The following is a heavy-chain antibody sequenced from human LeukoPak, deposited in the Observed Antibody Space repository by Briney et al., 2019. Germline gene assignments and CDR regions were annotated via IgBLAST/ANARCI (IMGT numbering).Heavy chain of an antibody. J-gene: IGHJ2*01. D-gene: IGHD5-12*01. CDR1: GFTFSNYA. CDR2: ISGSGGST. CDR3: AITPPVRSLKPKWPFDL. Sequence: GGSLRLSCAASGFTFSNYAMTWVRQAPGKGLEWVSVISGSGGSTYYAGSVKGRFTISRDNSKNTVYLQMNSLRAEDTAVYYWAITPPVRSLKPKWPFDLGAGGTRVTVSS. V-gene: IGHV3-23*01.